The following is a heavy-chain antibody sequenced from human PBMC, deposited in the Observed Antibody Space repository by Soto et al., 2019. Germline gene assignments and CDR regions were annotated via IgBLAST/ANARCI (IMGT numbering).Heavy chain of an antibody. Sequence: GYLRLSCAISGFTLNQVNMNWVRQATGKGLEWVAFISKDSTTMYYAASVKGRFPVSRDNAVNSLNLQMNSLRDDDTAVEDCARDGGNWFVPRGPGTLVTVSS. V-gene: IGHV3-48*02. CDR3: ARDGGNWFVP. J-gene: IGHJ5*02. D-gene: IGHD3-16*01. CDR1: GFTLNQVN. CDR2: ISKDSTTM.